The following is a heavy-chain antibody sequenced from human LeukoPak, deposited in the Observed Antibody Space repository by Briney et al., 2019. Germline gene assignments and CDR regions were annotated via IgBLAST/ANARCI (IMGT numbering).Heavy chain of an antibody. CDR1: GGSISSGSYY. D-gene: IGHD3-10*01. CDR2: IYTSGST. CDR3: ARAIYGSGSPFYYYYYMDV. J-gene: IGHJ6*03. V-gene: IGHV4-61*02. Sequence: SQTLSLTCTVSGGSISSGSYYWSWIRQPAGKGLEWIGRIYTSGSTNYNPSLKSRVTISVDTSKNQFSLKLSSVTAADTAVYYCARAIYGSGSPFYYYYYMDVWGKGTTVTISS.